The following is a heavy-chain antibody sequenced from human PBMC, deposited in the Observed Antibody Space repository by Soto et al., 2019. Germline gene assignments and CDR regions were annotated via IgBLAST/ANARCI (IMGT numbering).Heavy chain of an antibody. CDR2: IIPIFGTA. D-gene: IGHD3-10*01. Sequence: ASVKVSCKASGGTFSSYAISWVRQAPGQGLEWMGGIIPIFGTANYAQKFQGRVTITVDESTSTAYMELRSLRSDDTAVYYCARDTPAFDHQRITMVRGQLGLDVWGQGKTVTVSS. V-gene: IGHV1-69*13. CDR1: GGTFSSYA. J-gene: IGHJ6*02. CDR3: ARDTPAFDHQRITMVRGQLGLDV.